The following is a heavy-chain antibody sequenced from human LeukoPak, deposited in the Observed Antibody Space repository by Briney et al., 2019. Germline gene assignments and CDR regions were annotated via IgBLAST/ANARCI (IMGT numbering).Heavy chain of an antibody. D-gene: IGHD1-26*01. V-gene: IGHV1-18*01. Sequence: GASVKVSCKASGYTFTSYGISWVRQAPGQGLEWMGWISAYNGNTSYAQKLQGRVTMTTDTSTSTAYMELRSLRSDDTAVYYCARDRGVVGAIIGDYWGQGTLVTVSS. CDR3: ARDRGVVGAIIGDY. CDR1: GYTFTSYG. CDR2: ISAYNGNT. J-gene: IGHJ4*02.